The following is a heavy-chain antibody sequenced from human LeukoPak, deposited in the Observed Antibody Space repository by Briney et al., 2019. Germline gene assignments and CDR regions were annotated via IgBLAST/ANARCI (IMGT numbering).Heavy chain of an antibody. V-gene: IGHV3-15*01. D-gene: IGHD6-19*01. Sequence: GGSLGLSCVASGFTFTNAWMSWFRQAPGRGLEWVGRVKSKDFGEKIDYAAPVKGRFNISRDDSKETLYLQMNSLRAEDTAVYYCARDTARDPVAGLNWYFDLWGRGTLVTVSS. CDR1: GFTFTNAW. CDR2: VKSKDFGEKI. J-gene: IGHJ2*01. CDR3: ARDTARDPVAGLNWYFDL.